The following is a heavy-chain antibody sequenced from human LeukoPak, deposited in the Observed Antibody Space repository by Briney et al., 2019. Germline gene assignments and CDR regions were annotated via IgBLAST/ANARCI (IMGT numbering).Heavy chain of an antibody. CDR3: ARGLGYNYGTGQPDY. D-gene: IGHD5-18*01. V-gene: IGHV3-21*06. Sequence: GGSLRLSCAASGFXFSSYTINWVRQAPGKGLEWVSSISSSSNYIYYADSVKGRFTISRDSAKNSLYLQMNSLRAEDTAVYYCARGLGYNYGTGQPDYWGQGTLVTVSS. CDR1: GFXFSSYT. CDR2: ISSSSNYI. J-gene: IGHJ4*02.